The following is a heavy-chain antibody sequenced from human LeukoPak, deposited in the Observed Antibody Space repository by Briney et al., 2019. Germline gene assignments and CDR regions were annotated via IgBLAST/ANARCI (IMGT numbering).Heavy chain of an antibody. V-gene: IGHV4-34*01. J-gene: IGHJ4*02. D-gene: IGHD3-22*01. CDR1: GGSFSGYY. Sequence: SETLSLTCAVYGGSFSGYYWSWIRQPPGKGLEWMGEINHSGSTNYNPSLKSRGTISVDTSNNQDYPKLRPVPAADTAVYYCATTPAYVSVVIDYYVDYWGQGTLAIVTS. CDR3: ATTPAYVSVVIDYYVDY. CDR2: INHSGST.